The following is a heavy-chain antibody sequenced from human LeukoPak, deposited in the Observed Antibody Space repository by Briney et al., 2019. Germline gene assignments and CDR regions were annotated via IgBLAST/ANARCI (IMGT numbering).Heavy chain of an antibody. J-gene: IGHJ4*02. CDR1: GFSVTNNC. Sequence: PGGSLRLSCAVSGFSVTNNCMSWVRQAPGKGLEWVSVFYVGGATYYADSVKGRFTISRDNSENTLYLQMKSLRAEDTAVYYCARGDGYNFFDYWGQGTLVTVSS. CDR3: ARGDGYNFFDY. D-gene: IGHD5-24*01. CDR2: FYVGGAT. V-gene: IGHV3-53*01.